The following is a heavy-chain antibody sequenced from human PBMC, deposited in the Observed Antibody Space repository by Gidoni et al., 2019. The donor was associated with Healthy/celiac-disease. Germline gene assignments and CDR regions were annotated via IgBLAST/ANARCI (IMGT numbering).Heavy chain of an antibody. J-gene: IGHJ5*02. Sequence: EVQLLESGGGLVQPGGSLRLSCAASGFTFSSYAMRWVRQAPGKGLEWVSAISGSGGSTYYADSVKGRFTISRDNSKNTLYLQMNSLRAEDTAVYYCAKGAGYYGSGSYYPYNPWGQGTLVTVSS. CDR1: GFTFSSYA. CDR3: AKGAGYYGSGSYYPYNP. D-gene: IGHD3-10*01. V-gene: IGHV3-23*01. CDR2: ISGSGGST.